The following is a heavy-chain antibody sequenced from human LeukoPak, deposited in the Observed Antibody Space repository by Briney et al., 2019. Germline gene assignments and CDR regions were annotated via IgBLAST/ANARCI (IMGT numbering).Heavy chain of an antibody. J-gene: IGHJ4*02. CDR3: ARDPLVDGDGTHY. Sequence: PSETLSLTCTVSGGSISSGGYYWSWIRQHPGKGLEWIGYIYYSGSTYYNPSLKSRVTISVDTSKNQFSLKLSSVTAADTAVYYCARDPLVDGDGTHYWGQGTLVTVSS. D-gene: IGHD5-24*01. CDR1: GGSISSGGYY. CDR2: IYYSGST. V-gene: IGHV4-31*03.